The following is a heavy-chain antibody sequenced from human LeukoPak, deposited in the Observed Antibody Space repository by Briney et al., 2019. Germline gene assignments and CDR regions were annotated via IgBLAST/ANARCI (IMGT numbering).Heavy chain of an antibody. CDR3: ARDLGGTYRGYFDY. CDR2: IYSNGDI. Sequence: PGGSLRLSCAASGFTVSNNYMTWVRQAPGKGLEWVSVIYSNGDIYYADSVKGRFTISRDNSKNTLYLQMNSLRAEDTAVYYCARDLGGTYRGYFDYWGQGTLVTVSS. V-gene: IGHV3-53*01. CDR1: GFTVSNNY. D-gene: IGHD1-26*01. J-gene: IGHJ4*02.